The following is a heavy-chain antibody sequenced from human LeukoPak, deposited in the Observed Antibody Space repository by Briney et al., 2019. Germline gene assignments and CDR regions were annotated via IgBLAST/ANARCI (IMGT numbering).Heavy chain of an antibody. CDR3: AVNSTKHAFDI. CDR2: IYYSGST. J-gene: IGHJ3*02. D-gene: IGHD2-21*01. CDR1: GGSISSHY. Sequence: SETLSLTCTVSGGSISSHYWSWIRQPPGKGLEWIGSIYYSGSTNYNPSLKSRVTISADTSENQFSLKLTSVTAADTAMHYCAVNSTKHAFDIWGQGTLVTVSS. V-gene: IGHV4-59*08.